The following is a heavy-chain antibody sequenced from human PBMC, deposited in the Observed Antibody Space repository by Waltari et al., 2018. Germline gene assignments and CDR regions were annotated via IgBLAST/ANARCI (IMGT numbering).Heavy chain of an antibody. J-gene: IGHJ4*02. CDR2: LYSSGTT. CDR1: GFIVSSKY. D-gene: IGHD1-26*01. Sequence: EVQLVESGGALVQPGGSLRLSCAASGFIVSSKYLSWVGQAPGKGLEGVSVLYSSGTTYYADPAKGRFTISRDRSKNTVYLQMNSLKPDDTAVYYCVRGGAFSGYFENWGQGTLVTVSS. CDR3: VRGGAFSGYFEN. V-gene: IGHV3-53*04.